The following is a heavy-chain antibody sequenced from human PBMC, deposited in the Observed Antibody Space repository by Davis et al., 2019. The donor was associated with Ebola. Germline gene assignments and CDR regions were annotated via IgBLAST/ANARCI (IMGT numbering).Heavy chain of an antibody. CDR3: AREWTSGLVYGTDGFDP. CDR2: INPNSGGT. Sequence: ASVKVSCKASGYTFTGYYMHWVRQAPGQGLEWMGWINPNSGGTNYAQKFQGRVTMTRDTSISTAYMELSRLKSDDTAVYYCAREWTSGLVYGTDGFDPWGQGTLVTVSS. V-gene: IGHV1-2*02. CDR1: GYTFTGYY. J-gene: IGHJ5*02. D-gene: IGHD3-10*01.